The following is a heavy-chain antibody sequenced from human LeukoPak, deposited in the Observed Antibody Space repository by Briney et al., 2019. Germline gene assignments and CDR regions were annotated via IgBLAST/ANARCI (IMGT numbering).Heavy chain of an antibody. V-gene: IGHV4-39*07. Sequence: SETLSLTCTVSGGSISSGGYYWSWIRQPPGKGLEWIGEINHSGSTYYNPPLKSRVTISVDTSKNQFSLKLSSVTAADTAVYYCAREEVSSFDYWGQGTLVTVSS. J-gene: IGHJ4*02. D-gene: IGHD2/OR15-2a*01. CDR3: AREEVSSFDY. CDR1: GGSISSGGYY. CDR2: INHSGST.